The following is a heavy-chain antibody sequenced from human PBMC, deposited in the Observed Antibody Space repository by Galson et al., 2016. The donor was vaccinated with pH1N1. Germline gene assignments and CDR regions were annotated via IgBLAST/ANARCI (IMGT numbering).Heavy chain of an antibody. CDR3: ARAGGGYPFDY. V-gene: IGHV3-21*01. CDR2: ISGTGISI. J-gene: IGHJ4*02. Sequence: SLRLSCAASGFPFNRYVMNWVRQAPGKGLEWVSSISGTGISIYYADSVRGRVTISRDNAKKSLYLQMDSLRVDDTAVYYCARAGGGYPFDYWGQGSLVTVSS. D-gene: IGHD1-26*01. CDR1: GFPFNRYV.